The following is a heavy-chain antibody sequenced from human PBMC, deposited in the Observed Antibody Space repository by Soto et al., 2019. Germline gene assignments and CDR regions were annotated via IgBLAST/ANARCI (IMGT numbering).Heavy chain of an antibody. CDR3: VNDGAATDFYY. CDR2: VSGSGGST. CDR1: GFTFSSYA. J-gene: IGHJ4*02. Sequence: GGSLKLSCAASGFTFSSYAMRWVRQAPGKGLEWVSAVSGSGGSTYYADSVKGRFTISRDNSKNTLYLQMNSLRAEDTAVYYCVNDGAATDFYYWGQQNVLTISS. D-gene: IGHD2-15*01. V-gene: IGHV3-23*01.